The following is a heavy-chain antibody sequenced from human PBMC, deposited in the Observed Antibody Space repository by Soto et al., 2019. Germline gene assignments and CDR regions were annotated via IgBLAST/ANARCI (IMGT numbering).Heavy chain of an antibody. D-gene: IGHD5-12*01. Sequence: QVQLVQSGAEVKKPGASVKVSCKASGYSFTSYAMHWVRQAPGQRLEWMGWINAGNGHTKYSQKFQGRVTITRDTSASTASMELSSLRSEDTAVYYCAREGRDGREGYDLDFDYWGQGSLVTVSS. V-gene: IGHV1-3*01. CDR2: INAGNGHT. CDR1: GYSFTSYA. J-gene: IGHJ4*02. CDR3: AREGRDGREGYDLDFDY.